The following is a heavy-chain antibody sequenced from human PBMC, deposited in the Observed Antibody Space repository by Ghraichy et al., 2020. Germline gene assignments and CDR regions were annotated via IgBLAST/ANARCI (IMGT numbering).Heavy chain of an antibody. CDR3: ARFDIAVSFDY. Sequence: ESLNISCTVSGGSISSYYWSWIRQPPGKGLEWIGYIYYSGSTNYNPSLKSRVTISVDTSKNQFSLKLSSVTAADTAVYYCARFDIAVSFDYWGQGTLVTVSS. CDR2: IYYSGST. J-gene: IGHJ4*02. V-gene: IGHV4-59*01. D-gene: IGHD6-19*01. CDR1: GGSISSYY.